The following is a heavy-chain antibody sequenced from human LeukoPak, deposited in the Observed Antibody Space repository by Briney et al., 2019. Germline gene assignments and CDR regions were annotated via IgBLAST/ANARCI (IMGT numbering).Heavy chain of an antibody. D-gene: IGHD3-10*01. Sequence: PSETLSLTCAVYGGSFSGYYWSWIRQPPGKGLEWIGEINHSGSTNYNPSLKSRVTISVDTSKNQFSLKLSSVTAADTAVYYCAAAGVRGVGEDYWSQGTLVTVSS. CDR2: INHSGST. V-gene: IGHV4-34*01. CDR3: AAAGVRGVGEDY. CDR1: GGSFSGYY. J-gene: IGHJ4*02.